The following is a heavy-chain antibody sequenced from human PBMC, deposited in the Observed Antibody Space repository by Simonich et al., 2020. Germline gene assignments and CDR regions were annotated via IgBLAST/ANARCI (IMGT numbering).Heavy chain of an antibody. Sequence: QVQLQESGPGLVKPSETLSLTCAVSGYSISSGYNWGRIRQPPGKGPEWIGSIYHSGSTYYNPSLKSRVTISVDTSKNQFSLKLSSVTAADTAVYYCARVGYSNYYYYGMDVWGQGTTVTVSS. CDR3: ARVGYSNYYYYGMDV. CDR2: IYHSGST. V-gene: IGHV4-38-2*01. J-gene: IGHJ6*02. D-gene: IGHD6-13*01. CDR1: GYSISSGYN.